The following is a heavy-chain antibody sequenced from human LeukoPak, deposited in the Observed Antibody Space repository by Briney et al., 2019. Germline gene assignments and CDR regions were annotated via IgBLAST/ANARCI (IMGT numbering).Heavy chain of an antibody. CDR2: IFSGDFDN. D-gene: IGHD3-3*01. V-gene: IGHV5-51*01. J-gene: IGHJ3*02. CDR1: AFGFTRYW. CDR3: ARLSADDYDFWSGYLNAFDI. Sequence: GLRLPCSSPGSAFGFTRYWISWVRPMPGQGLEWRGSIFSGDFDNRYSPSFQGQVTISADKSISTAYLQWSSLKASDTAMNYCARLSADDYDFWSGYLNAFDIWGQGTMVTVSS.